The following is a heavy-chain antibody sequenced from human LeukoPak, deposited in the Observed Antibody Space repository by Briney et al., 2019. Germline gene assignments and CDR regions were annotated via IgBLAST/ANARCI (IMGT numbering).Heavy chain of an antibody. CDR1: GFTFSSYG. V-gene: IGHV3-33*06. J-gene: IGHJ4*02. Sequence: GRSLRLSCAASGFTFSSYGMHWVRQAPGKGLEWVAVIWYDGSNKYYADSVKGRFTISRDNSKNTLYLHMNSLRAEDTAVYYCAKDDITGYDFWSGYVTFVDYWGQGTLVTVSS. CDR3: AKDDITGYDFWSGYVTFVDY. CDR2: IWYDGSNK. D-gene: IGHD3-3*01.